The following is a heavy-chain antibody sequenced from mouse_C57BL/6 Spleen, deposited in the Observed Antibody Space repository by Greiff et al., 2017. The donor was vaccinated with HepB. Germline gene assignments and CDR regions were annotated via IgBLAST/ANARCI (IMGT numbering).Heavy chain of an antibody. CDR1: GFSFNTYA. CDR3: VRGSTMVTTDYAMDY. Sequence: EVKLVESGGGLVQPKGSLKLSCAASGFSFNTYAMNWVRQAPGKGLEWVARIRSKSNNYATYYADSVKDRFTISRDDSESMLYLQMNNLKTEDTAMYYCVRGSTMVTTDYAMDYWGQGTSGTVSS. V-gene: IGHV10-1*01. J-gene: IGHJ4*01. CDR2: IRSKSNNYAT. D-gene: IGHD2-2*01.